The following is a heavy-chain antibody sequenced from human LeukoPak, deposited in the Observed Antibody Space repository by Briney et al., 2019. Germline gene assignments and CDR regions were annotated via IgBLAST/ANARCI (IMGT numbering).Heavy chain of an antibody. CDR3: ARVTLLWFGELANYYYGMDV. J-gene: IGHJ6*02. Sequence: SQTLSLTCAISGDSVSSNSAAWNWIRQSPSRGLEWLGGTYYRSKWYNDYAVSVKSRITINPDTSKNQFSLQLNSVTPEDTAVYYCARVTLLWFGELANYYYGMDVWGQGTTVTVSS. D-gene: IGHD3-10*01. CDR2: TYYRSKWYN. V-gene: IGHV6-1*01. CDR1: GDSVSSNSAA.